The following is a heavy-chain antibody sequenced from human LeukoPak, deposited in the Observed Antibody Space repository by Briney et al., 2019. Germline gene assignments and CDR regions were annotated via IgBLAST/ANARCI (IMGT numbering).Heavy chain of an antibody. CDR3: ARRATLVRGVISYYFDY. Sequence: GESLKSSCKGSGYIFTTYWIGWVRQMPGKGLEWMGIIYPGDSDTRYSPSFQGQVTISADKSISTAYLQWSSLKASDTAMYYCARRATLVRGVISYYFDYWGQGSLVTVSS. D-gene: IGHD3-10*01. CDR2: IYPGDSDT. J-gene: IGHJ4*02. V-gene: IGHV5-51*01. CDR1: GYIFTTYW.